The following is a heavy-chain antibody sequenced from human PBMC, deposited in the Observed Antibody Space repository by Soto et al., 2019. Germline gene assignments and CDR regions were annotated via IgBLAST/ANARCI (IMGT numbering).Heavy chain of an antibody. J-gene: IGHJ5*02. CDR1: GGSISSGDYY. D-gene: IGHD3-10*01. CDR2: IYHSGST. Sequence: SETLSLTCTVSGGSISSGDYYWSWIRQPPGKGLDWIGYIYHSGSTYYNPSLKSRVTISVDTSKNQFSLKLSSVTAADTAVYYCALRLLWFGDLLPFDPWGQGTLVTVSS. V-gene: IGHV4-30-4*01. CDR3: ALRLLWFGDLLPFDP.